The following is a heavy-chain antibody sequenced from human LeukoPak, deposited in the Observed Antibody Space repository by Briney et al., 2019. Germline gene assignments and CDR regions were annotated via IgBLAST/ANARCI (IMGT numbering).Heavy chain of an antibody. CDR3: ARDGEAYDFWSGSDY. V-gene: IGHV3-21*01. CDR1: GFTFSSYS. Sequence: PGGSLRLSCAASGFTFSSYSMNWVRQAPGKGLEWVSSISSSSSYIYYADSVKGRFTISRDNAKNSLYLQMNSLRAEDTAVYYCARDGEAYDFWSGSDYWGQGTLVTVSS. J-gene: IGHJ4*02. CDR2: ISSSSSYI. D-gene: IGHD3-3*01.